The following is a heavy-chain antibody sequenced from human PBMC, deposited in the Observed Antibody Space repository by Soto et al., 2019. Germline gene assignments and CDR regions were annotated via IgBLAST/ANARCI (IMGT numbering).Heavy chain of an antibody. Sequence: SETLSLTCAVYGGSFSGYYWSWIRQPPGKGLEWIGEINHSGSTNYNPSLKSRVTISVDTSKNQFSLKLSSVTAADTAVYYCARGGRISDYWGQGTLVTSPQ. CDR3: ARGGRISDY. CDR2: INHSGST. J-gene: IGHJ4*02. D-gene: IGHD3-3*02. CDR1: GGSFSGYY. V-gene: IGHV4-34*01.